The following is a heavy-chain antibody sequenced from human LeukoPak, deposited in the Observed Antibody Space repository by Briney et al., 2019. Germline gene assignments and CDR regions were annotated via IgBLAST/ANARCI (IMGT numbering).Heavy chain of an antibody. CDR3: ASRSVLMGAFDI. D-gene: IGHD2-8*01. Sequence: KFQGRVTMTRNTSISTAYMELSSLRSEDTAVYYCASRSVLMGAFDIWGQGTMVTVSS. V-gene: IGHV1-8*01. J-gene: IGHJ3*02.